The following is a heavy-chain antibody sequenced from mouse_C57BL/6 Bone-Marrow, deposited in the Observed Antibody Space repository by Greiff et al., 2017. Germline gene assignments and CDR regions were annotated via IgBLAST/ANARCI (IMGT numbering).Heavy chain of an antibody. Sequence: VQLKESGGGLVKPGGSLKLSCAASGFTFSSYAMSWVRQTPEKRLEWVATISDGGSYTYYPDNVKGRFTISRDNAKNNLYLQMSHLKSEDTAMYYCAREGLDYGKDFDYWGQGTTLTVSS. J-gene: IGHJ2*01. CDR3: AREGLDYGKDFDY. CDR1: GFTFSSYA. D-gene: IGHD1-1*01. V-gene: IGHV5-4*01. CDR2: ISDGGSYT.